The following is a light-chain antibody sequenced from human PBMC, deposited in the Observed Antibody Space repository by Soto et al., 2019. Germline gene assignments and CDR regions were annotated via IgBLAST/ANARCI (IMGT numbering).Light chain of an antibody. J-gene: IGKJ3*01. CDR2: GAS. CDR1: QSISGSS. CDR3: QHAGSSPLFT. V-gene: IGKV3-20*01. Sequence: EVVLTQSPGTLSLSPGERATLSCRASQSISGSSLAWYQQKPGQAPRLLIYGASNRATGIPDRLSGSGSGTDFTLNISGLEPEDFAVYYCQHAGSSPLFTFGRGTKVDIK.